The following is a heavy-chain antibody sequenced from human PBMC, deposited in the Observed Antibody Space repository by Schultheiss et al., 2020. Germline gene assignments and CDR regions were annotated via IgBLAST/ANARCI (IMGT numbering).Heavy chain of an antibody. CDR1: GFIVSSNY. CDR2: ISGSGGST. V-gene: IGHV3-23*01. J-gene: IGHJ3*02. D-gene: IGHD3-16*01. Sequence: GGSLRLSCAASGFIVSSNYMSWVRQAPGKGLEWVSAISGSGGSTYYADSVKGRFTISRDNSKNTLYLQMSSLRADDTAIYYCVRDLISSAFDIWGQGTMVTVSS. CDR3: VRDLISSAFDI.